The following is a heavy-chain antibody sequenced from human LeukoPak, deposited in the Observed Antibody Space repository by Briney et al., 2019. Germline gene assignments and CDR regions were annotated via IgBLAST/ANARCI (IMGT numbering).Heavy chain of an antibody. J-gene: IGHJ6*03. CDR1: GFTFSSYA. CDR3: AKGRDCSGGSCYSYYYYYYMDV. Sequence: GGSLRLSCAASGFTFSSYAMSWVRQAPGKGLEWVSAIRGSGGSTYYADSVKGRFTISRDNSKNTLYLQMNSLRAEDTAVYYCAKGRDCSGGSCYSYYYYYYMDVWGKGTTVTVSS. V-gene: IGHV3-23*01. CDR2: IRGSGGST. D-gene: IGHD2-15*01.